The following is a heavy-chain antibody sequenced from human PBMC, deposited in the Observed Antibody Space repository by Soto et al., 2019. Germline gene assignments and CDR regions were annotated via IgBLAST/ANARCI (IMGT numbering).Heavy chain of an antibody. CDR1: GGSISSYY. J-gene: IGHJ6*02. D-gene: IGHD5-12*01. Sequence: PSETLSLTCTVSGGSISSYYWSWIRQPPGKGLEWIGYIYYSGSTNYNPSLKSRVTISVDTSKNQFSLKLSSVTAADTAVYYCARVGGYKNYYYYGMDVWGQGTTVTVSS. V-gene: IGHV4-59*01. CDR2: IYYSGST. CDR3: ARVGGYKNYYYYGMDV.